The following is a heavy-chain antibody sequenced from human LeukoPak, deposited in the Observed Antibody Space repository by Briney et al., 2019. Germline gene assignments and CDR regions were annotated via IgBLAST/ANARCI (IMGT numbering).Heavy chain of an antibody. D-gene: IGHD3-10*01. CDR1: GYTFTSYG. CDR2: ISAYNGNT. J-gene: IGHJ4*02. Sequence: ASVKVSSKASGYTFTSYGISWMRQAPGQGLEWMGWISAYNGNTNYAQKLQGRVTMTTDTSTSTAYMELRSLRSDDTAVYYCARGPLWFGDFPNFDYWGQGTLVTVSS. V-gene: IGHV1-18*01. CDR3: ARGPLWFGDFPNFDY.